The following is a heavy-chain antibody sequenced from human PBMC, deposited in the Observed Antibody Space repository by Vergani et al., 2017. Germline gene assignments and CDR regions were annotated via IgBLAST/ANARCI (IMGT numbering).Heavy chain of an antibody. CDR2: IYTSGSA. CDR1: GGSISSGSYY. V-gene: IGHV4-61*02. Sequence: QVQLQESGPGLVKPSQTLSLTCTVSGGSISSGSYYWSWIRQPAGKGLEWIGRIYTSGSAYYNPSLRRRVTISVETSKNQFSLRLTTLTAADTAVYYCARQFWVSQGVGAFETWGRGTEVSVSS. D-gene: IGHD3-16*01. J-gene: IGHJ3*02. CDR3: ARQFWVSQGVGAFET.